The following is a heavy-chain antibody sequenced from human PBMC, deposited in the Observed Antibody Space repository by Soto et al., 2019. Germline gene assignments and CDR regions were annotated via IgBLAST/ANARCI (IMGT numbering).Heavy chain of an antibody. CDR1: GGSISSGGYS. Sequence: PSETLSLTCAVSGGSISSGGYSWSWIRQPPGKGLEWIGYIYHSGSTYYNPSLKSRVTISVDRSKNQFSLKLSSVTAADTAVYYCARHGASGVDYLCLGTLLTISA. CDR2: IYHSGST. D-gene: IGHD6-25*01. J-gene: IGHJ4*02. CDR3: ARHGASGVDY. V-gene: IGHV4-30-2*01.